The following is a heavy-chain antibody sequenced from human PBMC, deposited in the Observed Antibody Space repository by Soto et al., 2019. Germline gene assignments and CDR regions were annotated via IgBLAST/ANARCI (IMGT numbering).Heavy chain of an antibody. CDR3: ARGGSSGTYYAHWNFDL. CDR2: IYGGGST. Sequence: SLRLSCAASGFTVSNTYMSWVRQAPGKGLEWVSVIYGGGSTYHADSVKGRFSSSRDNSKNTLSLQMNSLRAEDTAVYYCARGGSSGTYYAHWNFDLWGRGTLVTSPQ. D-gene: IGHD3-10*01. CDR1: GFTVSNTY. J-gene: IGHJ2*01. V-gene: IGHV3-66*01.